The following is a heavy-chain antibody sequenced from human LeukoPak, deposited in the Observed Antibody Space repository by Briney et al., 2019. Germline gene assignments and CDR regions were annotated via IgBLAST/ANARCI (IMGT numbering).Heavy chain of an antibody. J-gene: IGHJ4*02. D-gene: IGHD5-18*01. CDR2: IWYDGSNK. V-gene: IGHV3-33*06. Sequence: GGSLRLSCAASGFTFSSYGMHWVRQAPGKGLEWVAVIWYDGSNKYYADSVKGRFTISRDNSKNTLYLQMNSLRAEDTAVYYCAKDESSYGLGPFDYWGQGTLATVSS. CDR1: GFTFSSYG. CDR3: AKDESSYGLGPFDY.